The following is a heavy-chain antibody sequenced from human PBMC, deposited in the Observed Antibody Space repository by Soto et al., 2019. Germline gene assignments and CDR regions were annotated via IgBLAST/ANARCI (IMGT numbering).Heavy chain of an antibody. J-gene: IGHJ6*02. CDR3: ARAAETRYYGMDV. Sequence: QVHLVQSRAEVKKPGASVKVSCKASGYTFTTYGISWVRQAPGQGLEWMGWISTYSGKTDYARKFQGRVTMTTDTSTSTAYMELRSLRFDDTAVYYCARAAETRYYGMDVWGQGTTVTVSS. CDR1: GYTFTTYG. V-gene: IGHV1-18*04. CDR2: ISTYSGKT.